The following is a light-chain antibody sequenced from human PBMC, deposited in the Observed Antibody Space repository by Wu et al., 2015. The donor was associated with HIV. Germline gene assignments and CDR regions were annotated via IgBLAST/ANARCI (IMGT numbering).Light chain of an antibody. CDR1: QTVYNY. Sequence: EVVLTQSPATLSLSPGERATLSCRASQTVYNYFAWYQQRPGQAPRLLIKDASNRASGIPDRFSGGGSGTDFTLTISSLEPEDFAVYYCQQRATWPFTFGGGTRLDIK. V-gene: IGKV3-11*01. CDR2: DAS. J-gene: IGKJ4*01. CDR3: QQRATWPFT.